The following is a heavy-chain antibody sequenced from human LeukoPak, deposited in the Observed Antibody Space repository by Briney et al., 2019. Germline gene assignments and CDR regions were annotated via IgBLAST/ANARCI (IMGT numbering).Heavy chain of an antibody. V-gene: IGHV1-8*01. D-gene: IGHD3-10*01. J-gene: IGHJ6*03. CDR3: ARARALYYYYYYMDV. CDR1: GYTFTSYD. Sequence: ASVKVSCKASGYTFTSYDINWVRQATGQGLEWMGWMNPNSGNTGYAQKFQGRVTMTRNTSISTAYMELSSLRSEDTAVYYCARARALYYYYYYMDVWGKGTTVTISS. CDR2: MNPNSGNT.